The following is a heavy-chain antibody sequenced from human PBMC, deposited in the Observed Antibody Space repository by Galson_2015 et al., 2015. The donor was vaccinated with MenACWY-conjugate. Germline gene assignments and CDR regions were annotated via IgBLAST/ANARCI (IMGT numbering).Heavy chain of an antibody. V-gene: IGHV4-59*08. CDR1: GGSISSHY. CDR3: ARIPTWGYWLDP. CDR2: IRDTGSL. J-gene: IGHJ5*02. D-gene: IGHD7-27*01. Sequence: ETLSLTCTVSGGSISSHYWSWFRQPPGKGLEWIAYIRDTGSLKDNPSLKSRVTMSADKSNNQFSLRLISVTAADTAVYYCARIPTWGYWLDPWGQGTRVTVSS.